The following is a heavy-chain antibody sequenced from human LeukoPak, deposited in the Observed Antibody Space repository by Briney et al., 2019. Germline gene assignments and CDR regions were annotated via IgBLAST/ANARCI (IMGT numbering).Heavy chain of an antibody. D-gene: IGHD6-19*01. J-gene: IGHJ4*02. V-gene: IGHV4-61*01. CDR3: ASSAVAGDDY. Sequence: KASETLSLTCTVSGGSVSSGSYYWSWIRQPPGKGLEWIGYIYYSGSTNYNPSLKSRVTISVDTSKNQFSLKLSSVTAADTAVYYCASSAVAGDDYWGQGTLVTVSS. CDR1: GGSVSSGSYY. CDR2: IYYSGST.